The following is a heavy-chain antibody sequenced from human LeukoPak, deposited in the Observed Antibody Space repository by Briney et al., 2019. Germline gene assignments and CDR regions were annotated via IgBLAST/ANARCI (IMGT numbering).Heavy chain of an antibody. CDR1: GFTFSSYW. V-gene: IGHV3-7*03. J-gene: IGHJ6*04. CDR2: IKQDGSEK. CDR3: ARVSPPILTGYYYYYYYGMDV. Sequence: PGGSLRLSCAASGFTFSSYWMSWVRQAPGKGLEWVANIKQDGSEKYYVDSVKGRFTISRDNAKNSLYLQMNSLRAEDTAVYYCARVSPPILTGYYYYYYYGMDVWGKGTTVTVSS. D-gene: IGHD3-9*01.